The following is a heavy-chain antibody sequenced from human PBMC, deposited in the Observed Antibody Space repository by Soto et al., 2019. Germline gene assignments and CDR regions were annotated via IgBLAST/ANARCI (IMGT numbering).Heavy chain of an antibody. CDR1: AFTFSSYA. Sequence: EVPLLESGGHLVQPGGSLRLSCAGSAFTFSSYAMSWFRQAPGQGLEWVSAISGSGDITYYADSVKGRFTISRDNSKDTLYLQMDSLRAEDTAIYYCAKDWRTTVASPEYFQHWGQGTLVTVSS. V-gene: IGHV3-23*01. J-gene: IGHJ1*01. CDR2: ISGSGDIT. D-gene: IGHD4-17*01. CDR3: AKDWRTTVASPEYFQH.